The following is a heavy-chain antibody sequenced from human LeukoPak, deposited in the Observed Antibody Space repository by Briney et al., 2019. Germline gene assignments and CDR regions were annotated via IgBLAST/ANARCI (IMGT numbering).Heavy chain of an antibody. Sequence: PSETLSLTCTVSGGSVNSHSYYWDWIRQPPGKGLEWIGGIYYAGLTWYSPSLKSRVTISVDTSNNQFSLKLNSVAAADTATYYCARRRETSDFLAYWGQGILVTVSS. CDR2: IYYAGLT. V-gene: IGHV4-39*01. J-gene: IGHJ4*02. D-gene: IGHD5-24*01. CDR1: GGSVNSHSYY. CDR3: ARRRETSDFLAY.